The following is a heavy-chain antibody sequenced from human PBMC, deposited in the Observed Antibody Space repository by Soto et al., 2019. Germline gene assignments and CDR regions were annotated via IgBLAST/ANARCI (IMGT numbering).Heavy chain of an antibody. J-gene: IGHJ4*02. CDR1: GGSISSGGYY. D-gene: IGHD3-3*01. V-gene: IGHV4-31*03. CDR3: ARGDYDFSLDY. CDR2: IYYSGST. Sequence: SETLSLTCPVSGGSISSGGYYWSWIRQHPGKGLEWIGYIYYSGSTYYNPSLKSRVTISVDTSKNQFSLKLSSVTAADTAVYYCARGDYDFSLDYWGQGTLVTVSS.